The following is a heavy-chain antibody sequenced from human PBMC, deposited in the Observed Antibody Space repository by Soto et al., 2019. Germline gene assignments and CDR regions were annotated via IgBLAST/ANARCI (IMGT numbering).Heavy chain of an antibody. D-gene: IGHD3-22*01. CDR2: IYYSGST. CDR3: ARRQNTYYYDSSGQLTGWFDP. V-gene: IGHV4-39*01. CDR1: GGSISSSSYY. J-gene: IGHJ5*02. Sequence: PSETLSLTCTVSGGSISSSSYYWGWVRQPPGKGLEWIGSIYYSGSTYYNPSLKSRVTISVDTSKNQFSLKLSSVTAADTAVYYCARRQNTYYYDSSGQLTGWFDPWGQGTLVTVSS.